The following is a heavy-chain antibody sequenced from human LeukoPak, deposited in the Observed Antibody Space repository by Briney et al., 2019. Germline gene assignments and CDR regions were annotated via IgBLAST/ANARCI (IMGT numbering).Heavy chain of an antibody. J-gene: IGHJ4*02. CDR3: AKRDDFWSGYYVY. CDR1: GFTFDDYA. D-gene: IGHD3-3*01. CDR2: ISGSGGST. V-gene: IGHV3-23*01. Sequence: GGSLRLSCAASGFTFDDYAMHWVRQAPGKGLEWVSAISGSGGSTYYADSVKGRFTISRDNSKNTLYLQMNSLRAEDTAVYYCAKRDDFWSGYYVYWGQGTLVTVSS.